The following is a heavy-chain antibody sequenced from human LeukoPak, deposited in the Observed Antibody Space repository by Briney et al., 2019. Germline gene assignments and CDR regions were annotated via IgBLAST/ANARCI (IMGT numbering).Heavy chain of an antibody. J-gene: IGHJ5*02. CDR2: IYYSGST. CDR3: SRGLRYLTDPIMVRGVPRRRGVNWFDP. Sequence: PSETLSLTCTVSGGSISSSSYYWGWIRQPPGKGLEWIGSIYYSGSTYYNPSLKSRVTISVDTSKNQFSLKLSSVTAEDTAFYYCSRGLRYLTDPIMVRGVPRRRGVNWFDPWCEATLVTVSS. V-gene: IGHV4-39*07. CDR1: GGSISSSSYY. D-gene: IGHD3-10*01.